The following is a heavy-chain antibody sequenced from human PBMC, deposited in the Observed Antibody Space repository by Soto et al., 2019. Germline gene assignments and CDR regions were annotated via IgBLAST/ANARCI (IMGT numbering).Heavy chain of an antibody. V-gene: IGHV4-38-2*02. CDR1: GYSISSGAY. J-gene: IGHJ5*02. D-gene: IGHD2-15*01. CDR3: ATSYCSGSSCPPNWFDT. Sequence: PSETLSLTCTVSGYSISSGAYWGWIRQPPGKGPEWIASIYHGGTTFYNPSLKSRITISVDTSNNQFSLKLSSVTAAATAVYYCATSYCSGSSCPPNWFDTCGQGTLVTVSS. CDR2: IYHGGTT.